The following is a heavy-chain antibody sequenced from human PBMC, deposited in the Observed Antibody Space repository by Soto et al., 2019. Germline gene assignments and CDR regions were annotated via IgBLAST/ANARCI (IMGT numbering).Heavy chain of an antibody. CDR3: AKDHTVVIRDAFDI. V-gene: IGHV3-23*01. CDR2: ISDSGTGT. CDR1: GFTFSSYA. D-gene: IGHD3-22*01. J-gene: IGHJ3*02. Sequence: EVQILESGGGLVQPGGSLRLSCAASGFTFSSYAMYWVRQTPGKGLAWVSGISDSGTGTYYADSVKGRFTISRDNSKNTVYLQMKSLRAEDTAVYYCAKDHTVVIRDAFDIWGQGTMVNVSS.